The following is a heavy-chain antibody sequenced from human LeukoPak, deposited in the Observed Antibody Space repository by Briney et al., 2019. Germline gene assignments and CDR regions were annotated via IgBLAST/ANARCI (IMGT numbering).Heavy chain of an antibody. J-gene: IGHJ4*02. Sequence: GGSLRLSCAASGFTFSSYGMHWVRQAPGKGLEWVAFIRYDGSNKYYADSVKGRFTISRDNSKNTLYLQMNSLRAEGTAVYYCAKGIYTAMADAFDYWGQGTLVTVSS. D-gene: IGHD5-18*01. V-gene: IGHV3-30*02. CDR2: IRYDGSNK. CDR3: AKGIYTAMADAFDY. CDR1: GFTFSSYG.